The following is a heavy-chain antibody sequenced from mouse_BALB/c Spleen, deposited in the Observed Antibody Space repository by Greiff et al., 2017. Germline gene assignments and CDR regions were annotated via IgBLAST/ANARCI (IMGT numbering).Heavy chain of an antibody. D-gene: IGHD4-1*01. CDR1: GYTFSSYW. CDR2: ILPGSGST. V-gene: IGHV1-9*01. Sequence: VQLQQSGAELMKPGASVKISCKATGYTFSSYWIEWVKQRPGHGLEWIGEILPGSGSTNYNEKFKGKATFTADTSSNTAYMQLSSLTSEDSAVYYCARGTGTRAMDYWGQGTSVTVSS. J-gene: IGHJ4*01. CDR3: ARGTGTRAMDY.